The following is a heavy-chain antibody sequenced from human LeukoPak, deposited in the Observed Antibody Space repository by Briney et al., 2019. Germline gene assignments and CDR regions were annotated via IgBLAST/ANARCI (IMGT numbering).Heavy chain of an antibody. V-gene: IGHV3-23*01. Sequence: GGSLRLSCGASGLRFSHYAMSWVREALGKGLEWISGITSCFTTLYADSVKGLFTISRDNSKNTFHLQMSRLRAEDTAIYYCAKDYYESRVADVFFEYWGQGTLVTVSS. CDR3: AKDYYESRVADVFFEY. CDR1: GLRFSHYA. D-gene: IGHD1-26*01. CDR2: ITSCFTT. J-gene: IGHJ4*02.